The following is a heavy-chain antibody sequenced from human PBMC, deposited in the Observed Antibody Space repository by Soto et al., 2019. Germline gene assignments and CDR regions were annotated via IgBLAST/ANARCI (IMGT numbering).Heavy chain of an antibody. Sequence: GGSLRLSCAASGFTFSTYAMSWVRQAPGKGLEWVSAIRGGGTRTFHADSVKGRFTISRDNSKNTLYLQMNSLRAEDTAVYYCGREILGGYFDLWGRGTLVTVSS. CDR2: IRGGGTRT. V-gene: IGHV3-23*01. J-gene: IGHJ2*01. CDR3: GREILGGYFDL. CDR1: GFTFSTYA.